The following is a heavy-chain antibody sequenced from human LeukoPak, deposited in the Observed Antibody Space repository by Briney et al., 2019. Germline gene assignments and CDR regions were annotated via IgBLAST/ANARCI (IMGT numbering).Heavy chain of an antibody. CDR2: ITSSSNYI. Sequence: GGSLRLSCAASGFTFSSYEMNWVRQAPGKGLEWVSYITSSSNYIYNADSVKGRFTISRDNAQNALYLQMSSLRAEDTAVYYCARGGDCSSTSCYLINDYWGQGTLVTVSS. CDR1: GFTFSSYE. J-gene: IGHJ4*02. D-gene: IGHD2-2*01. CDR3: ARGGDCSSTSCYLINDY. V-gene: IGHV3-21*05.